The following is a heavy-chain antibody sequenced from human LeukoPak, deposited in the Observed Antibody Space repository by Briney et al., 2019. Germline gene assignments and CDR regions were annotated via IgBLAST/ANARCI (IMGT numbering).Heavy chain of an antibody. CDR2: ISSSSTI. V-gene: IGHV3-48*02. CDR1: GFTFSSYS. CDR3: AREGRYCSGGSCQSLQYFQH. D-gene: IGHD2-15*01. J-gene: IGHJ1*01. Sequence: HPGGSLRLSCAASGFTFSSYSMNWVRQAPGKGLEWISYISSSSTIYYVDSVKGRFTISRDNAKNSLYLQMNSLRDEDTAVYYCAREGRYCSGGSCQSLQYFQHWGQGTLVTVSS.